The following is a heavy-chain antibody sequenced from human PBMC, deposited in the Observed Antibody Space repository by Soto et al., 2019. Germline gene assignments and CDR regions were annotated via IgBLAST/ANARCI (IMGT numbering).Heavy chain of an antibody. Sequence: SVKVSCKASGGTFSSYAISWVRQAPGQGLEWMGGIIPIFGTANYAQKFQGRVTITADESTSTAYMELSSLRSEDTAVYYCARGAYGMGGYYYGMDVWGQGTTVTVSS. CDR2: IIPIFGTA. CDR1: GGTFSSYA. V-gene: IGHV1-69*13. J-gene: IGHJ6*02. D-gene: IGHD4-17*01. CDR3: ARGAYGMGGYYYGMDV.